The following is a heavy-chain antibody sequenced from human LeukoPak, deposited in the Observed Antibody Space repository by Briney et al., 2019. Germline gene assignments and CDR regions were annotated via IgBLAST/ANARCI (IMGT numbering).Heavy chain of an antibody. CDR1: GYSISSGYY. J-gene: IGHJ4*02. Sequence: PSETLSLTGTVSGYSISSGYYWGWIRQPPGKGLEWIGRIYHSGSTYYNPSLKSRVTISVDTSKNQFSLKLSSVTAEEAAEYYCTRVGWFSVPAAAHYFDHWGQGTLVTVSS. D-gene: IGHD2-2*01. CDR3: TRVGWFSVPAAAHYFDH. V-gene: IGHV4-38-2*02. CDR2: IYHSGST.